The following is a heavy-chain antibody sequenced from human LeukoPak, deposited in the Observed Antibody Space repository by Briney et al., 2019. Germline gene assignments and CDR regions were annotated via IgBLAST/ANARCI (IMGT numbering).Heavy chain of an antibody. Sequence: GGSLRLSCAASGFTFSDYYMSWIRQDPGKGLEWVSYISSSGSTIYYADSVKGRFTISRDNAKNSLYLQMNSLRAEDTAVYYCARDIVVVPAALYYFDYWGQGTLVTVSS. V-gene: IGHV3-11*01. CDR3: ARDIVVVPAALYYFDY. CDR1: GFTFSDYY. D-gene: IGHD2-2*01. CDR2: ISSSGSTI. J-gene: IGHJ4*02.